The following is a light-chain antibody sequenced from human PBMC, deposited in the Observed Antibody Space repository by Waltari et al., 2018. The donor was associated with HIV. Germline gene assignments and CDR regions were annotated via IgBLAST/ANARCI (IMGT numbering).Light chain of an antibody. CDR1: ALPTQY. J-gene: IGLJ2*01. CDR2: KDS. CDR3: QSTDSSGTYVV. V-gene: IGLV3-25*03. Sequence: SYELTQPPSVSVSPGQTARITCSGDALPTQYGYWYQQKTGQAPVLVIYKDSEKSSGSPERFPGSSSGTTVTLTISAVQAEDEADYYCQSTDSSGTYVVFGGGTKLTVL.